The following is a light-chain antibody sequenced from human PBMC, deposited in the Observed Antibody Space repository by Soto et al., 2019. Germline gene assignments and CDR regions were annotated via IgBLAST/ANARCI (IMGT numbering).Light chain of an antibody. CDR3: LSYDSGLSGLV. CDR2: GNS. Sequence: QSVLTQPPSVSGAPGQRVTISCTGSSSNIGAGYDVHWYQQLPGTAPKLLIYGNSNRPSGVPDRFSGSKSGTSASLAITGLQAEDEADYYCLSYDSGLSGLVFGTGTKVTVL. J-gene: IGLJ1*01. CDR1: SSNIGAGYD. V-gene: IGLV1-40*01.